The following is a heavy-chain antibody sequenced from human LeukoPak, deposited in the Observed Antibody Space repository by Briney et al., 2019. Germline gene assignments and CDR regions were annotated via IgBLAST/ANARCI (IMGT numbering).Heavy chain of an antibody. D-gene: IGHD3-22*01. CDR2: ISQSGNS. CDR3: ARDQVDYDIPDHFDY. V-gene: IGHV4-30-2*01. J-gene: IGHJ4*02. CDR1: GDSISSSTCN. Sequence: SQTLSLTCKVSGDSISSSTCNWSWIRQPPGKGLEWIGYISQSGNSYFTPSLKSRATISVDRSKNHFSLTLISVTAADTAVYYCARDQVDYDIPDHFDYWGKGTLVAVSS.